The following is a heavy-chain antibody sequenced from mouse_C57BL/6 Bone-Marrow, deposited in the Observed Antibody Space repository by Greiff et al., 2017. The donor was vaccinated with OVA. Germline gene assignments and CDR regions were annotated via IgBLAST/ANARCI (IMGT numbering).Heavy chain of an antibody. Sequence: EVKLMESGGGLVKPGGSLKLSCAASGFTFSSYAMSWVRQTPEKRLEWVATISDGGSYTYYPDNVKGRFTISRDNAKNNLYLQMSHLKSEDTAMYYCARDLGQLRRLDYWGQGTSVTVSA. CDR3: ARDLGQLRRLDY. CDR1: GFTFSSYA. CDR2: ISDGGSYT. D-gene: IGHD3-2*02. J-gene: IGHJ4*01. V-gene: IGHV5-4*01.